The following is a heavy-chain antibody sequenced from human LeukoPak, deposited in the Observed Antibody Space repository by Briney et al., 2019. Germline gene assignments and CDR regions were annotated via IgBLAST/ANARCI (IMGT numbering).Heavy chain of an antibody. V-gene: IGHV3-74*01. CDR2: INSDGSWT. J-gene: IGHJ4*02. CDR3: VSFYETY. CDR1: GNYW. Sequence: GGSLRLSCAASGNYWMHWVRQAPGKGLVWVSHINSDGSWTSYADSEKGRFTISKDNAKNTVYLQMDNLRAEDTAVYYCVSFYETYWGRGTLVTVSS. D-gene: IGHD3-3*02.